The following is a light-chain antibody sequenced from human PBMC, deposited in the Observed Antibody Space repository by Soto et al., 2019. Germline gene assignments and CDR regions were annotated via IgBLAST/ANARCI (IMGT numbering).Light chain of an antibody. J-gene: IGKJ4*01. V-gene: IGKV3-11*01. CDR3: QQRTNWPLT. Sequence: EIVLTQSPATLSLSPGEGATLSCRASQSVSRSLAWYQQKPGQAPRLLIYDASNRATGIPARFSGSGSGTDFTLTISSLDPEDFAVYYCQQRTNWPLTFGGGTKVEIK. CDR2: DAS. CDR1: QSVSRS.